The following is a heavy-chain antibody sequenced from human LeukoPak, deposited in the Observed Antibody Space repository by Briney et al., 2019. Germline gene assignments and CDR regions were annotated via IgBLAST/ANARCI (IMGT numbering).Heavy chain of an antibody. J-gene: IGHJ3*02. Sequence: PSETLSLTCAVYGGCFSGYYWSWIRQPPGKGLEGIGEINHSGSTNDNPSLKSRVTISVDTSKNQFSLRSSSVTAADTAVYYCARKEVGATPFDIWGQGTMVTVSS. CDR2: INHSGST. CDR1: GGCFSGYY. D-gene: IGHD1-26*01. V-gene: IGHV4-34*01. CDR3: ARKEVGATPFDI.